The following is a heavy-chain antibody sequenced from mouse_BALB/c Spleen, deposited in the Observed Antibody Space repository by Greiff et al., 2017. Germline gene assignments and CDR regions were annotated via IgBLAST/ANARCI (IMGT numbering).Heavy chain of an antibody. D-gene: IGHD2-3*01. CDR3: ARGDDGYYEGGAMDY. CDR2: ISSGGST. CDR1: GFTFSSYA. J-gene: IGHJ4*01. V-gene: IGHV5-6-5*01. Sequence: EVKLVESGGGLVKPGGSLKLSCAASGFTFSSYAMSWVRQTPEKRLEWVASISSGGSTYYPDSVKGRFTISRDNARNILYLQMSSLRSEDTAMYYCARGDDGYYEGGAMDYWGQGTSVTVAS.